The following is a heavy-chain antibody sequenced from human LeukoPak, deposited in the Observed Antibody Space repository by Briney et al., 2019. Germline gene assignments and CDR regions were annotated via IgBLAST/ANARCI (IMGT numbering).Heavy chain of an antibody. Sequence: SETLSLTCTVSGGSISSYYWSWIRQPPGKGLEWIGYIYYSGSTNYNPSLKSRVTISVDTSKNQFSLKLSSATAADTAVYYCARVLLWFGAHDAFDIWGQGTMVTVSS. CDR1: GGSISSYY. CDR2: IYYSGST. J-gene: IGHJ3*02. CDR3: ARVLLWFGAHDAFDI. V-gene: IGHV4-59*12. D-gene: IGHD3-10*01.